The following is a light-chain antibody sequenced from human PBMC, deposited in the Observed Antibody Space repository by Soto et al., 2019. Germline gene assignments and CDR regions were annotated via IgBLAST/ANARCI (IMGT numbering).Light chain of an antibody. J-gene: IGKJ5*01. CDR2: AAS. V-gene: IGKV1-39*01. Sequence: DIQMTQSPSSLSASVGDRVTITCRASQTISSYLSWYQQKPGKAPKLLIYAASSLQSGVPSRFSGSGSGTDFTLTISSLQPEDFAIYYCQQSYSTSLITFGQGTRLEIK. CDR1: QTISSY. CDR3: QQSYSTSLIT.